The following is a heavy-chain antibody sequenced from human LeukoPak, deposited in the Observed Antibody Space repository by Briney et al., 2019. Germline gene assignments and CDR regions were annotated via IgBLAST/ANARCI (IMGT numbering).Heavy chain of an antibody. V-gene: IGHV3-21*06. CDR3: ATETNGRHYDY. CDR2: IGPTGSDR. J-gene: IGHJ4*02. CDR1: GLTFSTSG. Sequence: AGGSLRLSCTASGLTFSTSGFNWVRQAPGKGLEWVASIGPTGSDRYHADSIKGRFTISRDNANNFLYPHMNSLRAEDTAVYYCATETNGRHYDYWGQGTLLTVSS. D-gene: IGHD1-14*01.